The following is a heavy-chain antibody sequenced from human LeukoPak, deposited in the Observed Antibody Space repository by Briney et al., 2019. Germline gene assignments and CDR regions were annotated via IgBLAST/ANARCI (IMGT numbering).Heavy chain of an antibody. CDR2: IIPIFGTA. CDR1: GNSISNYA. CDR3: TTRACHAGGCSSSFYYYYGLHF. J-gene: IGHJ6*02. Sequence: SVKVSCKASGNSISNYAVSWVRQAPGQGFEWMGGIIPIFGTADYAQKFQGGVTITADQSTSTTYMALSSLKSEDTATYYCTTRACHAGGCSSSFYYYYGLHFWGQGTTVSVSS. D-gene: IGHD3-16*01. V-gene: IGHV1-69*13.